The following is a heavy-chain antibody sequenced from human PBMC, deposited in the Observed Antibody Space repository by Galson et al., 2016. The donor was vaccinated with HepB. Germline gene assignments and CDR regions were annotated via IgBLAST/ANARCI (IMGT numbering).Heavy chain of an antibody. Sequence: SLRLSCAAAGFTLSTYAMRCVRQAPGKGLXXVSSSSGTGAXTXYADSLKGRFTIASDNLRNTLYLQLDSLRAEGTALYYCTRDGYNHIAFDIWGRGTMVTVSS. CDR3: TRDGYNHIAFDI. D-gene: IGHD5-24*01. CDR2: SSGTGAXT. J-gene: IGHJ3*02. V-gene: IGHV3-23*01. CDR1: GFTLSTYA.